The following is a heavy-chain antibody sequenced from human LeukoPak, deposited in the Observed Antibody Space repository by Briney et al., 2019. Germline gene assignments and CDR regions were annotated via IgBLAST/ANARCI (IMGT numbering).Heavy chain of an antibody. D-gene: IGHD2-15*01. CDR3: ARVRYCSGGSCYGLKDY. J-gene: IGHJ4*02. Sequence: SETLSLTCTVSGGSISSYYWSWIRQPPGKGLEWIGEINHSGSTNYNPSLKSRVTISVDTSKNQFSLKLSSVTAADTAVYYCARVRYCSGGSCYGLKDYWGQGTLVTVSS. V-gene: IGHV4-34*01. CDR1: GGSISSYY. CDR2: INHSGST.